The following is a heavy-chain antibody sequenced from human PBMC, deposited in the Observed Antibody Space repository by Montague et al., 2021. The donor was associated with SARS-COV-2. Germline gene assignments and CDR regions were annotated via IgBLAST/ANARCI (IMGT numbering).Heavy chain of an antibody. V-gene: IGHV3-7*01. J-gene: IGHJ6*02. CDR1: GFTFSSYW. CDR3: ARDSFWSGYYTDYYGMGV. Sequence: SLRLSCAASGFTFSSYWMSWVRQAPGKGLEWVANIKQDGSEKYYVDSVKGRFTISRDNAKNSLYLQMNSLRAEDTAVYYCARDSFWSGYYTDYYGMGVWGQGTTVTVSS. CDR2: IKQDGSEK. D-gene: IGHD3-3*01.